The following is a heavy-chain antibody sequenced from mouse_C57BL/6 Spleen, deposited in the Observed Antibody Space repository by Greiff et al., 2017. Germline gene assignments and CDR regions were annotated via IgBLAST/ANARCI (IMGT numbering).Heavy chain of an antibody. CDR1: GYSFTDYY. D-gene: IGHD2-10*02. Sequence: EVQLQQSGPELVKPGASVKISCKASGYSFTDYYMNWVKQSHGKSLEWIGVINPNYGTTSYNQKFKGKATLTVDKSASTAYMQLNSLTSADSAVYYCAREGMGRENFDYWGQGTTLTVSS. CDR3: AREGMGRENFDY. CDR2: INPNYGTT. V-gene: IGHV1-39*01. J-gene: IGHJ2*01.